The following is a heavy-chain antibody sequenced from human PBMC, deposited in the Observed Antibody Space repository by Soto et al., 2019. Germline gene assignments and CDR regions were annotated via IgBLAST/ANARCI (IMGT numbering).Heavy chain of an antibody. D-gene: IGHD3-9*01. CDR3: ARYDILTGPYYFDY. V-gene: IGHV4-39*01. CDR1: GGSISSSSYY. CDR2: IYYSGST. Sequence: SETLSLTCTVSGGSISSSSYYWGWIRQPPGKGQEWIGSIYYSGSTYYNPSLKSRVTISVDTSKNQFSLKLSSVTAADTAVYYCARYDILTGPYYFDYWGQGTLVTVSS. J-gene: IGHJ4*02.